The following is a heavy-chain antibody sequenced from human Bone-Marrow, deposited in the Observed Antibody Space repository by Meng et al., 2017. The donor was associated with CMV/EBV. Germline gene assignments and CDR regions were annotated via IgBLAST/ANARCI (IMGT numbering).Heavy chain of an antibody. Sequence: GESLKISCAASGFTFSGYWMHWVRQAPGKGLVWVSRINGDGSITTYADSVKGRFTISRDNAKNTLYLQMNSLRAEVTAVFYCARESYFYETSALGDFWGQGTLATVSS. J-gene: IGHJ4*02. V-gene: IGHV3-74*03. CDR2: INGDGSIT. D-gene: IGHD3-22*01. CDR3: ARESYFYETSALGDF. CDR1: GFTFSGYW.